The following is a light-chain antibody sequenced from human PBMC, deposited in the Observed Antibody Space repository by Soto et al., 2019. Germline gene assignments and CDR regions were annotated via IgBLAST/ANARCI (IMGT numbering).Light chain of an antibody. Sequence: DIQMTQSPSTLSASVGDRVTITCRASQSISSWLAWYQQKPGKAPNLLIYDASSLGSGVPSRFSGSGSGTEFTLTISSLQPDDFATYDCQHYNSYWTFGQGTKVEIK. CDR1: QSISSW. CDR3: QHYNSYWT. V-gene: IGKV1-5*01. CDR2: DAS. J-gene: IGKJ1*01.